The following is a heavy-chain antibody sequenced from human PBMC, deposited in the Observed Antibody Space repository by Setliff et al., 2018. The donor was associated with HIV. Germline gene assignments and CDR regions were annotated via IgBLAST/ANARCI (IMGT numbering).Heavy chain of an antibody. CDR3: ARHRDPPGSRWIYYYYYMDL. D-gene: IGHD6-13*01. Sequence: SETLSLTCSVSGDSMSSFSSYWSWIRQPAGKGLEWIGRIYTSGSTNYNPSLKSRVTISVDTSKNQFSLKLSSVTVADTGVYYCARHRDPPGSRWIYYYYYMDLWGEGTTVTVSS. V-gene: IGHV4-61*02. CDR2: IYTSGST. CDR1: GDSMSSFSSY. J-gene: IGHJ6*03.